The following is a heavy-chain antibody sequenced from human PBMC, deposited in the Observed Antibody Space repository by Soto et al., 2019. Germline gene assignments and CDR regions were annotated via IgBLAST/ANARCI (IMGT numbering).Heavy chain of an antibody. CDR3: ARDHEQRDNWNDGTPFDY. J-gene: IGHJ4*02. Sequence: QVQLVESGGGVVQPGRSLRLSCAASGFTFSNYGMHWVRQAPGKGLEWVAVIWYDGGNKHHADSVKGRFTISRDNSKNTLYLQMNSLRAEDTAVYYCARDHEQRDNWNDGTPFDYWGQGTLVTVSS. CDR2: IWYDGGNK. CDR1: GFTFSNYG. D-gene: IGHD1-1*01. V-gene: IGHV3-33*01.